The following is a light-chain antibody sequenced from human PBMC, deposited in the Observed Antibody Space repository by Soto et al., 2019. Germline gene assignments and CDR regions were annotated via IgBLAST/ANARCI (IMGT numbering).Light chain of an antibody. V-gene: IGLV3-1*01. Sequence: SYELTQPPSVSVSPGQTASITCSGDKLGDKYACWYQQKPGQSPVLVIYQDNKRPSGIPERFSGSNSGNTATLTISGTQAMDEADYYCQAWDSSTYVFRTGTKVTVL. CDR2: QDN. CDR1: KLGDKY. J-gene: IGLJ1*01. CDR3: QAWDSSTYV.